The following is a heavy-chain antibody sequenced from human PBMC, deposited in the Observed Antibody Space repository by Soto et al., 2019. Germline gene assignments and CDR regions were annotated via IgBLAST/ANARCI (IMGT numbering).Heavy chain of an antibody. CDR3: ARDETQTFRSFVHYYGVDV. CDR1: GFTFSNYN. V-gene: IGHV3-21*04. Sequence: GGSLRLSCAGSGFTFSNYNINWVRQAPGKGLEWVLSVKGRFTISRDNAKNTLFLQMNSLSTEDTAVYYCARDETQTFRSFVHYYGVDVWGQGTTVTVSS. J-gene: IGHJ6*02. D-gene: IGHD3-10*01.